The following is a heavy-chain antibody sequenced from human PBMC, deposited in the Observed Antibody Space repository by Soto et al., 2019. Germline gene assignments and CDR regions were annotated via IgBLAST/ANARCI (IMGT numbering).Heavy chain of an antibody. CDR2: IYYSGST. CDR3: ARDHRGSFPSGIDY. Sequence: SETLSLTCTVSGGSVSSGSYYWSWIRQPPGKGLEWNGYIYYSGSTNYNPSLKSRVTISVDTSKNQFSLKLSSVTAADTAVYYCARDHRGSFPSGIDYWGQGTLVTVSS. D-gene: IGHD1-26*01. CDR1: GGSVSSGSYY. V-gene: IGHV4-61*01. J-gene: IGHJ4*02.